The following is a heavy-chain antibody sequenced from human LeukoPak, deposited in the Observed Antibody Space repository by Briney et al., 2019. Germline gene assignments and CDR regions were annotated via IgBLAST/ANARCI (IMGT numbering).Heavy chain of an antibody. CDR3: ASSLGVVVPAAKRAFDI. J-gene: IGHJ3*02. Sequence: GASVKVSCKVSGYTLTELSMHWVRQAPGKGLEWMGGFDPEDGETIYAQKFQGRVAMTEDTSTDTAYMELSSLRSDDTAVYYCASSLGVVVPAAKRAFDIWGQGTMVTVSS. V-gene: IGHV1-24*01. CDR2: FDPEDGET. D-gene: IGHD2-2*01. CDR1: GYTLTELS.